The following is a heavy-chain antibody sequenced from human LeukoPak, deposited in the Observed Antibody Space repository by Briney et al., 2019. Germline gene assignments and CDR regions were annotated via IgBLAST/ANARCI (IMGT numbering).Heavy chain of an antibody. V-gene: IGHV4-30-4*08. Sequence: PSETLSLTCTVSGGSISSGDYYWSWIRQPPGKGLEWIGYIYYSGSTYYNPSLKSRVTISVDTSKNQFSLKLSSVTAADTAVYYCARVFGSSLGHYYYYMDVWGKGTTVTVSS. CDR3: ARVFGSSLGHYYYYMDV. CDR2: IYYSGST. CDR1: GGSISSGDYY. D-gene: IGHD3-16*01. J-gene: IGHJ6*03.